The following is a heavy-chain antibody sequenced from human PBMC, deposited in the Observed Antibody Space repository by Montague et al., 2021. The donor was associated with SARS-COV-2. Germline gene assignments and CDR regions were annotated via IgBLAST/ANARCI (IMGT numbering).Heavy chain of an antibody. Sequence: SETLSLTCTVSGGSISSYYWSWIRQPPGKGLEWIGCIYYSGSTNYNPSLKSRVTISVDTSKTQFSPKLNSVTAADTAVYYCARTIVVVSAASRYFDLWGRGTLVTVPS. J-gene: IGHJ2*01. CDR2: IYYSGST. D-gene: IGHD2-2*01. CDR1: GGSISSYY. V-gene: IGHV4-59*01. CDR3: ARTIVVVSAASRYFDL.